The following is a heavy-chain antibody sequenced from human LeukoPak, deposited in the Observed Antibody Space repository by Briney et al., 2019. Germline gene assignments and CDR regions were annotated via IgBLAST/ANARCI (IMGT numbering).Heavy chain of an antibody. V-gene: IGHV3-7*02. D-gene: IGHD5-12*01. CDR3: ARPYDSNRDHTGYGY. J-gene: IGHJ4*02. Sequence: GVSLRLSCATSGFSFSNYWMSWVRQAPGKGLEWVANINQDGDEEYYVDSVKGRFTISRDNAKNSLVLQMHSLRAEDTAIYYCARPYDSNRDHTGYGYWGRGTLVTVSS. CDR2: INQDGDEE. CDR1: GFSFSNYW.